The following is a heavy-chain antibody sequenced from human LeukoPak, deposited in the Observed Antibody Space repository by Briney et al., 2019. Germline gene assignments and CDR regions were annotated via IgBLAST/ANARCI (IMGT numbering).Heavy chain of an antibody. D-gene: IGHD3-22*01. J-gene: IGHJ5*02. CDR1: GYTFTGYY. V-gene: IGHV1-2*02. CDR3: ARAYYYDSSGYSSNWFDP. Sequence: ASVKASCKASGYTFTGYYMHWVRQAPGQGLEWMGWINPNSGGTNYAQKFQGRVTMTRDTSISTAYMELSRLRSDDTAVYYCARAYYYDSSGYSSNWFDPWGQGTLVTVSS. CDR2: INPNSGGT.